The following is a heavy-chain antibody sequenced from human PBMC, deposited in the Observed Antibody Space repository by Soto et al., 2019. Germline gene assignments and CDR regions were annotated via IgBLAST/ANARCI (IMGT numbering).Heavy chain of an antibody. V-gene: IGHV4-34*01. Sequence: PSETLSLTCAVYGGSFSCYYWIWIRQPPGKGLEWIGEINHSGSTNYNPSLKSRVTISVDTSKNQFSLKLSSVTAADTAVYYCARGGGDGPTYGYWGQGTLVTVSS. CDR2: INHSGST. CDR1: GGSFSCYY. CDR3: ARGGGDGPTYGY. D-gene: IGHD3-10*01. J-gene: IGHJ4*02.